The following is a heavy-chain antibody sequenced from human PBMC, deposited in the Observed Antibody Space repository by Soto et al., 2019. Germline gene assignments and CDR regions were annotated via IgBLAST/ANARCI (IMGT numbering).Heavy chain of an antibody. CDR3: AKDKLSGTYRFDY. J-gene: IGHJ4*02. D-gene: IGHD1-26*01. CDR2: ISYDGNNK. CDR1: GFTFSDYA. V-gene: IGHV3-30*18. Sequence: QVQLVESGGGVVQPGRSLRLSCAASGFTFSDYAMHWVRQPPGKGLEWVTLISYDGNNKYYADSVKGRLTISRDNSKNTLYRQMNSLRAEDTAVYYCAKDKLSGTYRFDYWGQGTLFTVSS.